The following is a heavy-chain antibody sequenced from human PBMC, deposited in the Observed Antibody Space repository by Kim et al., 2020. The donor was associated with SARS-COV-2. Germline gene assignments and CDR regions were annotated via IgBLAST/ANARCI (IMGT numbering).Heavy chain of an antibody. V-gene: IGHV3-21*06. Sequence: GGSLRLSCAASGFSFSSYTMTWVRQAPGQGLEWVSSITSSSSSVYNADSVKGRFAISRDNAKNSLYLQMNSLRAEDTAVYYCARVGVGGVWGQGTLVTVSS. CDR2: ITSSSSSV. CDR1: GFSFSSYT. D-gene: IGHD2-8*02. J-gene: IGHJ4*02. CDR3: ARVGVGGV.